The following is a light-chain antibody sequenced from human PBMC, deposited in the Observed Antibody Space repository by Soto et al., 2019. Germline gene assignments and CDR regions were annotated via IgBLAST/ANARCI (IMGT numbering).Light chain of an antibody. CDR2: KAS. CDR3: QLHNSYWT. J-gene: IGKJ1*01. CDR1: QSISSW. Sequence: DIPMTQSPSTLSASVGDRVTITCRASQSISSWLAWYEQKPGKAPKLLIYKASSLECGVPSRFSGSGSGTELALTISSLQPDDFGTYCCQLHNSYWTFGQGTKVEIK. V-gene: IGKV1-5*03.